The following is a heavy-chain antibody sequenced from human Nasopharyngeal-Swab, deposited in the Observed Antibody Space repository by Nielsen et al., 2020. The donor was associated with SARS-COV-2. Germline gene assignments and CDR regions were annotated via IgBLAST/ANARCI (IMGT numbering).Heavy chain of an antibody. D-gene: IGHD2-21*02. Sequence: SETLSLTCTVSGGSISSYYWSWIRQPPGKGLEWIGYIYYSGSTNYNPSLKSRVTISVDTSKNQFSLKLSSVTAADTAVYYCASEGDTYCDDDCYGLDYWGQGTLVTVSS. CDR3: ASEGDTYCDDDCYGLDY. CDR1: GGSISSYY. V-gene: IGHV4-59*01. CDR2: IYYSGST. J-gene: IGHJ4*02.